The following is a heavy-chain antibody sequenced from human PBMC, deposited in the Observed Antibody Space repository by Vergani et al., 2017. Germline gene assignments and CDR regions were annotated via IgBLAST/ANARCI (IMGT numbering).Heavy chain of an antibody. CDR2: ISYDGSNK. Sequence: VQLVESGGGVVQPGRSLRLSCAASGFTFSSYAMHWVRQAPGKGLEWVAVISYDGSNKYYADSGKGRFTISRDNSKNTLYLQMNSLRAEDTAVYYCARDGSSLSVVPAAILDYWGQGTLVTVSS. V-gene: IGHV3-30-3*01. D-gene: IGHD2-2*01. CDR3: ARDGSSLSVVPAAILDY. J-gene: IGHJ4*02. CDR1: GFTFSSYA.